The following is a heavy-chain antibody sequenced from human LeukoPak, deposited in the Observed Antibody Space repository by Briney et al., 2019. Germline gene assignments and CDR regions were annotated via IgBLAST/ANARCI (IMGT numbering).Heavy chain of an antibody. J-gene: IGHJ4*02. D-gene: IGHD1-26*01. CDR2: IYHSGST. CDR1: GFSVSSGNY. CDR3: ARLFSYYYIDY. V-gene: IGHV4-38-2*02. Sequence: KASETLSLTCTVSGFSVSSGNYWGWIRQPPGKGLEWIGSIYHSGSTYYNPSLKSRVTISLDTSKNQFSLRLSSVTAADTAVYYCARLFSYYYIDYWGQGTLVTVS.